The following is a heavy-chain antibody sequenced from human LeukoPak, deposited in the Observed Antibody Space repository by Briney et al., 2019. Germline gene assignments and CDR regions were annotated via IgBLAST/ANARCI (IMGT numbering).Heavy chain of an antibody. CDR1: AFTFSDYW. CDR2: IKEDGSEK. Sequence: GGSLRLSCAASAFTFSDYWMTWVRQAPGKGLERVANIKEDGSEKYYVDSVKGRFTISRDNAKNSLYLQMSSLRDDDTAVYYCAKSYYDITTDYYYMDVWGKGTTVTISS. J-gene: IGHJ6*03. CDR3: AKSYYDITTDYYYMDV. D-gene: IGHD3-9*01. V-gene: IGHV3-7*01.